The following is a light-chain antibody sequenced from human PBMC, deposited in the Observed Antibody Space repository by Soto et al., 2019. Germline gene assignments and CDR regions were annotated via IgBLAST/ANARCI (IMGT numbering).Light chain of an antibody. CDR1: QDISNY. CDR2: DAS. Sequence: DIQMTQSPSSLSASVVDRVTITFHASQDISNYLNWYQQKPGKAPKLLIYDASNLETGVPSRFSGSGSGTDFTFTISSLQPEDIATYYCQQYDNLRLTFGGGTKVDIK. V-gene: IGKV1-33*01. J-gene: IGKJ4*01. CDR3: QQYDNLRLT.